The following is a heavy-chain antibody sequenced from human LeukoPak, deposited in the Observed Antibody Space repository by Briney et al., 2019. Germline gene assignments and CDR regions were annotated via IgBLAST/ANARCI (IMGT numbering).Heavy chain of an antibody. V-gene: IGHV3-30*18. CDR1: GFTFSTYS. Sequence: GGSLRLSCAASGFTFSTYSMHWVRQAPGKGLEWVAVISYDGSNKYYADSVKGRFTISRDNSKNTLYLQMNSLRAGDTAVYYCAKLGAPYDYVWGSYRQNSDYWGQGTLVTVSS. J-gene: IGHJ4*02. D-gene: IGHD3-16*02. CDR3: AKLGAPYDYVWGSYRQNSDY. CDR2: ISYDGSNK.